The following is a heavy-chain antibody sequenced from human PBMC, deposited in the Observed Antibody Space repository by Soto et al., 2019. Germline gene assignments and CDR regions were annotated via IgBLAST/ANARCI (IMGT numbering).Heavy chain of an antibody. CDR1: GFTFSDYY. Sequence: QVQLVESGGGLVKPGGSLRLSCAASGFTFSDYYMSWIRQAPGKGLEWVSYISSSSSYTNYADSVKGRFTISRDNAKNSLYLQMNSLRAEDTAVYYCARGYCSSTSCPFGYWGQGTLVTVSS. CDR3: ARGYCSSTSCPFGY. V-gene: IGHV3-11*05. D-gene: IGHD2-2*01. CDR2: ISSSSSYT. J-gene: IGHJ4*02.